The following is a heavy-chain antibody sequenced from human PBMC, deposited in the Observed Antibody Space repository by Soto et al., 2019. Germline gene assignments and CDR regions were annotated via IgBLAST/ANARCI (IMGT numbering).Heavy chain of an antibody. CDR3: ASGSSVYYGSGGHYYYYYMDV. V-gene: IGHV4-34*01. CDR1: GGPFSGYY. J-gene: IGHJ6*03. D-gene: IGHD3-10*01. CDR2: INHSGST. Sequence: PSETLSLTCAVYGGPFSGYYWSWIRQPPGKGQEWIGEINHSGSTNYNPSLKSRVIISVPTSKNQFSLKLSAVTAVSTAVYYCASGSSVYYGSGGHYYYYYMDVWGKGTAVTVSS.